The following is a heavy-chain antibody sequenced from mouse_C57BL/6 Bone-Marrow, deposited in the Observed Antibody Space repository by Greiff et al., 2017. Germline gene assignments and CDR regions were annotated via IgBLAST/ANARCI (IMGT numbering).Heavy chain of an antibody. V-gene: IGHV14-4*01. CDR1: GFNIKDDY. D-gene: IGHD2-9*01. Sequence: VQLKQSGAELVRPGDSVKLSCTASGFNIKDDYMHWVKQRPEQGLEWIGWIDPENGDTEYASKFQGKATITADTSSNTAYLQLSSLTSEDTAVYYCTTPSYYGYAWFAYWGQGTLVTVSA. CDR3: TTPSYYGYAWFAY. CDR2: IDPENGDT. J-gene: IGHJ3*01.